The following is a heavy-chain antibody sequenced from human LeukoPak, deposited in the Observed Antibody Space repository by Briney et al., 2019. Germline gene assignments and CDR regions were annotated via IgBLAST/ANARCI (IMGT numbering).Heavy chain of an antibody. CDR2: INPNSGGT. V-gene: IGHV1-2*02. J-gene: IGHJ3*02. Sequence: ASVKVSCKASGYTFTGYYMHWVRQAPGQGLEWMGWINPNSGGTNYAQKFQGRVTMTRDTSISTVYMELSSLRSEDTAIYYCARSRKLGGDSFSDAFDIWGQGTMVIVSS. CDR3: ARSRKLGGDSFSDAFDI. D-gene: IGHD2-21*02. CDR1: GYTFTGYY.